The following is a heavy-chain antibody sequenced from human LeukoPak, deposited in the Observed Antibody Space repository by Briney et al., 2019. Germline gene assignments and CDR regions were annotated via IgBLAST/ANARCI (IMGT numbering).Heavy chain of an antibody. D-gene: IGHD1-26*01. Sequence: TASETLSLTCTVSGGSISSSSYYWGWIRQPPGKGLEWIGSIYYSGSTYYNPSLKSRVTISVDTSKNQFSLKLNSVTAADTAVYYCAREGSKTGWDFDYWGQGTLVTVSS. V-gene: IGHV4-39*07. J-gene: IGHJ4*02. CDR3: AREGSKTGWDFDY. CDR2: IYYSGST. CDR1: GGSISSSSYY.